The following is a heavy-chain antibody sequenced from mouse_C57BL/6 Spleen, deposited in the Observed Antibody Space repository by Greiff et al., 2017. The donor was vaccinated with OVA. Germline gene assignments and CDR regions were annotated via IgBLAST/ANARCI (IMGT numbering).Heavy chain of an antibody. J-gene: IGHJ1*03. CDR2: INPSTGGT. V-gene: IGHV1-42*01. Sequence: EVRLQQSGPELVKPGASVKISCKASGYSFTGYYMNWVKQSPEKSLEWIGEINPSTGGTTYNQKFKAKATLTVDKSSSTAYMQLKSLTSEDSAVYYCARRGVITTVRYFDVWGTGTTVTVSS. D-gene: IGHD1-1*01. CDR3: ARRGVITTVRYFDV. CDR1: GYSFTGYY.